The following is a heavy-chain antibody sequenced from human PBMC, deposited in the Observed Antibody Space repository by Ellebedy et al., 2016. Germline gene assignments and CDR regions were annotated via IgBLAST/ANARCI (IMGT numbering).Heavy chain of an antibody. CDR2: TYYRSRWLN. Sequence: SQTLSLTXXISGDSVFSDTVGWNWLRHSPSRGFEWLGRTYYRSRWLNDYADSVKSRITINPDTSNNQFSLHLNSVTPEDTAVYYCVRSILLGRGFDSWGQGTLVTVSS. CDR1: GDSVFSDTVG. V-gene: IGHV6-1*01. CDR3: VRSILLGRGFDS. J-gene: IGHJ4*02. D-gene: IGHD6-6*01.